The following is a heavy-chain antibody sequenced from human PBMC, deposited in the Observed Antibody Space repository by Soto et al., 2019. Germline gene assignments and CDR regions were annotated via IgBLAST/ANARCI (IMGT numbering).Heavy chain of an antibody. V-gene: IGHV1-18*01. CDR2: ISTYSGDT. D-gene: IGHD5-12*01. Sequence: QVHLVQSGVEVKTPGASVKVSCQASGYTFFTYDISWVRQAPGQGLEWMGWISTYSGDTKYAQKFQGRVTMTTDTSTSTAYLELRSLTSDATAVYYCARHHGPTTSENWFDPWGQGTLATVSS. CDR3: ARHHGPTTSENWFDP. CDR1: GYTFFTYD. J-gene: IGHJ5*02.